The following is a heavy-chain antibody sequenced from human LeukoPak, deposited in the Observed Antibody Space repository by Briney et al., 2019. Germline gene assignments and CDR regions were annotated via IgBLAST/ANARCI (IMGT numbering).Heavy chain of an antibody. Sequence: PGGSLRLSCAASGFTFSRYWMSWVRQAPGKGPEWVATISHDGREQYYVDSVKGRFTVSRDNAKYSLYVEVSSLRADDTAFYYCARNLWLGQRGLFYFDDWGQGTLVTVSS. J-gene: IGHJ4*02. CDR2: ISHDGREQ. D-gene: IGHD5-12*01. V-gene: IGHV3-7*01. CDR1: GFTFSRYW. CDR3: ARNLWLGQRGLFYFDD.